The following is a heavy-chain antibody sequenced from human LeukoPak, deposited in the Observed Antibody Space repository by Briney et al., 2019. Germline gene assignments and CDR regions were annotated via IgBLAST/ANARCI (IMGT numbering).Heavy chain of an antibody. CDR2: INPNSGGT. CDR3: ARDCSGGSCYSAGMDV. CDR1: GYTFTGYY. V-gene: IGHV1-2*06. Sequence: ASVKVSCTASGYTFTGYYMHWVRQAPGQGLEWMGRINPNSGGTNYAQKFQGRVTMTRDTSTSTVYMELSSLRSEDTAVYYCARDCSGGSCYSAGMDVWGQGTTVTVSS. J-gene: IGHJ6*02. D-gene: IGHD2-15*01.